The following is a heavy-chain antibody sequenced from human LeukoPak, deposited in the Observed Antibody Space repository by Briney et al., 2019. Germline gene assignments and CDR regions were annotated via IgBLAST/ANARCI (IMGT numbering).Heavy chain of an antibody. Sequence: SETLSLTCGVYGGSFSGYYWSWIRQPPAKGLEWIGEINHSGSTNYNPSLKSRVTISVDTSKHQFSLKLSSVTAADTAVYYCARGVGGSYYIRWGQGTLVTVSS. D-gene: IGHD1-26*01. CDR3: ARGVGGSYYIR. CDR1: GGSFSGYY. J-gene: IGHJ4*02. V-gene: IGHV4-34*01. CDR2: INHSGST.